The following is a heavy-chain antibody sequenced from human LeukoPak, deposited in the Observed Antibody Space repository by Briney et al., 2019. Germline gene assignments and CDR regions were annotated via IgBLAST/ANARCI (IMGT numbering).Heavy chain of an antibody. V-gene: IGHV4-59*01. CDR3: ARDPGTDSSGYFLYWYFDL. CDR1: GGSIIGYY. CDR2: VHFSGTT. J-gene: IGHJ2*01. Sequence: SETLSLTCTVSGGSIIGYYWSWIRQSPGRGLEWIGYVHFSGTTSFNPSLKSRVTISVDTSKNQFSLRLSSMTAADTAVYYCARDPGTDSSGYFLYWYFDLWGRGTLVTVSS. D-gene: IGHD3-22*01.